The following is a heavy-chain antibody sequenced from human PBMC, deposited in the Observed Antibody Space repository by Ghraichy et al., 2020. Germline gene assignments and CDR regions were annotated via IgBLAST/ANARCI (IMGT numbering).Heavy chain of an antibody. Sequence: LSLTCAASGFTFSSYSMNWVRQAPGKGLEWVSYISSSSSTIYYADSVKGRFTISRDNAKNSLYLQMNSLRDEDTAVYYCARDKCAEFCGMDVWGQGTTVTVSS. CDR1: GFTFSSYS. CDR2: ISSSSSTI. CDR3: ARDKCAEFCGMDV. D-gene: IGHD3-3*01. J-gene: IGHJ6*02. V-gene: IGHV3-48*02.